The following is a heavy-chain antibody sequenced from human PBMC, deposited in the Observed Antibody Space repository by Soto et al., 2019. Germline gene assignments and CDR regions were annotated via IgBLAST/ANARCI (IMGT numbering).Heavy chain of an antibody. V-gene: IGHV1-18*01. J-gene: IGHJ4*02. Sequence: QIQLLQSGAEVKKPGASVKVTCKASGYTFRNFGISCVRQAPGQGLEWMGWISAYNANANYAQKFQGRLTMTADTSTSTAYMELRSLRSDDAAVYYCARENRYFDYWGQGTLVTVSS. CDR3: ARENRYFDY. CDR2: ISAYNANA. CDR1: GYTFRNFG.